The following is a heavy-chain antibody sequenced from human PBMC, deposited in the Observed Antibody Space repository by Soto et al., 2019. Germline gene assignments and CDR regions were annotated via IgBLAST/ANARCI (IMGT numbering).Heavy chain of an antibody. CDR1: GYTFSSYD. Sequence: QVQLVQSGAEVKKPGASVKVSCKASGYTFSSYDINWVRQATVQGLEWMGWMNPNSGHAGYAQKFQGRVTMTRDTAISTAYTELSSLKSEETAVYFCPRGRGVKLVRRWDQGTLVTVPS. D-gene: IGHD3-10*01. CDR2: MNPNSGHA. V-gene: IGHV1-8*01. J-gene: IGHJ4*02. CDR3: PRGRGVKLVRR.